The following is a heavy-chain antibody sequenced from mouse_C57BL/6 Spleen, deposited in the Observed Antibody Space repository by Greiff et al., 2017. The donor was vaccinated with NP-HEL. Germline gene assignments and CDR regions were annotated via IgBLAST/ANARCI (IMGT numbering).Heavy chain of an antibody. V-gene: IGHV3-6*01. CDR3: ARVPDY. J-gene: IGHJ2*01. CDR1: GYSITSGYY. CDR2: ISYDGSN. Sequence: DVQLVESGPGLVKPSQSLSLTCSVTGYSITSGYYWNWIRQFPGNKLEWMGYISYDGSNNYNPSLKNRISITRDTSKNQFFLKLNSVTTEDTATYYCARVPDYWGQGTTLTVSS.